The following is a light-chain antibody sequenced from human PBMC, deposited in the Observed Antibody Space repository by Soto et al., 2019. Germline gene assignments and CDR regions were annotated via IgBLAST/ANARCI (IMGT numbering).Light chain of an antibody. V-gene: IGLV1-44*01. CDR3: AAWDDSLDAWL. Sequence: QSVLTQPPSASGTPGQGVTLSCSGSASNIGSQPVSWYQHLQGTAPKLLISRNTERPSGVPDRFSGSKSGTSAALAISGLQSEDEGDYYCAAWDDSLDAWLFGGGTKVTVL. CDR2: RNT. J-gene: IGLJ3*02. CDR1: ASNIGSQP.